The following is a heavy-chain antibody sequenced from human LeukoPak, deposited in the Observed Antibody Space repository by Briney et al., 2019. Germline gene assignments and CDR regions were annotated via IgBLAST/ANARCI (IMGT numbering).Heavy chain of an antibody. CDR1: GXSISSSGYY. J-gene: IGHJ4*02. CDR3: ARGTYYSSSGSYYNLDQ. V-gene: IGHV4-31*03. Sequence: SQTLSLTCTVSGXSISSSGYYWTWIRQHPGKGLEWLGYIFYSGSTYYNPSLKGRFTISLDTSKNQLSLQLSSVTAADTAVYYCARGTYYSSSGSYYNLDQWGQGTLVTVSS. D-gene: IGHD3-10*01. CDR2: IFYSGST.